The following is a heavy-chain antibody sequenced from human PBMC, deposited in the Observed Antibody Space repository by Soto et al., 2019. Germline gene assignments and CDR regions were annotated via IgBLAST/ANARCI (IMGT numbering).Heavy chain of an antibody. J-gene: IGHJ6*03. CDR1: GYTFTSYD. V-gene: IGHV1-8*01. Sequence: GASVKVSCKASGYTFTSYDINWVRQATGQGLEWMGWMNPNSGNTGYAQKFQGRVTMTRNTSISTAYMELSSLRSEDTAVYYCARGLAAYYYFWSGYYTDYYYYYMDVWGEGTTVTVSS. D-gene: IGHD3-3*01. CDR2: MNPNSGNT. CDR3: ARGLAAYYYFWSGYYTDYYYYYMDV.